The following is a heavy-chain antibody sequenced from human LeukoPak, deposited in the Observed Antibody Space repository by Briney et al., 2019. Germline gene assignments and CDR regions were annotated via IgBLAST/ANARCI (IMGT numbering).Heavy chain of an antibody. V-gene: IGHV3-48*01. Sequence: VGSPRLSCSASGFSFDIYSMSWVRQSPGKGLEWIAYTGSIGSTIHYADSVKGRFTISRDNAKKSLYLQMDTLRGDDTAVYYCARVGGRGIDYWGQGSLVSVSS. CDR1: GFSFDIYS. J-gene: IGHJ4*02. CDR3: ARVGGRGIDY. CDR2: TGSIGSTI.